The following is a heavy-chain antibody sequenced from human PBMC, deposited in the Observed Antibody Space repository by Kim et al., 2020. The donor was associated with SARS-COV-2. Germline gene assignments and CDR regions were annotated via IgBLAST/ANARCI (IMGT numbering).Heavy chain of an antibody. CDR3: ARDRGGTTKKNNY. V-gene: IGHV1-3*01. D-gene: IGHD1-1*01. J-gene: IGHJ4*02. Sequence: RFQDRVPITRDTSASTAYMGLSSLRSEDTAVYYCARDRGGTTKKNNYWGQGTLVTVSS.